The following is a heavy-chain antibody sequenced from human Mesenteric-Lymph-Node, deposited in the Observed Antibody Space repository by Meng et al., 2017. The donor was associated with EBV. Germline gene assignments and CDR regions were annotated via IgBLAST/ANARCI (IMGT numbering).Heavy chain of an antibody. J-gene: IGHJ4*02. CDR2: ISHDGRNE. D-gene: IGHD5-18*01. CDR1: GVPFSAYS. CDR3: ARIGHGYSYGQGLDY. Sequence: VAFWGGVVQPGGFLRLSCAASGVPFSAYSRHLVRQAPGKGLEWVTVISHDGRNEYYADSVKGRFTVSRANSKNTLYLQMNSLRAEDTALYYCARIGHGYSYGQGLDYWGQGTLVTVSS. V-gene: IGHV3-30*01.